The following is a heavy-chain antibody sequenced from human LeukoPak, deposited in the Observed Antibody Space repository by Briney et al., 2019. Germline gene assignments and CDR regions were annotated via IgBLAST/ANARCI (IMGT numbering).Heavy chain of an antibody. Sequence: SETLSLTCTVSGGPISSGSYYWRWIRQPAGKGLEWIGRIYTSGSTNYNPSLKSRVTISVDTSKNQFSLKLSSVTAADTAVYYCARGSGYDFWSGYPDYWGQGTLVTVSS. D-gene: IGHD3-3*01. V-gene: IGHV4-61*02. CDR3: ARGSGYDFWSGYPDY. CDR2: IYTSGST. J-gene: IGHJ4*02. CDR1: GGPISSGSYY.